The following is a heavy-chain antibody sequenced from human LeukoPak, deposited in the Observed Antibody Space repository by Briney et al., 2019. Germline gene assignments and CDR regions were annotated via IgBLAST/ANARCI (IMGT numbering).Heavy chain of an antibody. J-gene: IGHJ3*02. Sequence: ASVKVSCKASGHTFTSYGISWVRQAPGQGLEWMGWISAYSGNTNYAQKLQGRVTMTTDTSTSTAYMELRSLRSDDTAVYYCARRYCSSTSCLNDAFDIWGQGTMVTVSS. CDR1: GHTFTSYG. D-gene: IGHD2-2*01. V-gene: IGHV1-18*01. CDR2: ISAYSGNT. CDR3: ARRYCSSTSCLNDAFDI.